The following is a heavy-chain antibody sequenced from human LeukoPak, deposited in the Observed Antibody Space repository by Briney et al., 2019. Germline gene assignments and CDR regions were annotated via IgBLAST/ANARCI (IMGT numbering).Heavy chain of an antibody. CDR1: GYTFTGYY. J-gene: IGHJ4*02. D-gene: IGHD3-22*01. CDR3: ARDLTHDSSGDLDY. Sequence: GASVKVSCKASGYTFTGYYMHWVRQAPGQGLEWMGRINPNSGGTNYAQKFQGRVTMTRDMSISTAYMELSRLRSDDTAVYYCARDLTHDSSGDLDYWGQGTLVTVSS. CDR2: INPNSGGT. V-gene: IGHV1-2*06.